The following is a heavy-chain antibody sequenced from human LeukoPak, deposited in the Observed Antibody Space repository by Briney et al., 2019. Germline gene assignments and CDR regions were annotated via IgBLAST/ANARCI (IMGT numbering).Heavy chain of an antibody. CDR3: ATDLYDFWSGYSYGMDV. CDR2: INPSGGST. V-gene: IGHV1-46*01. D-gene: IGHD3-3*01. CDR1: GYTFTSYY. Sequence: ASVKVSCKASGYTFTSYYMHWVRQAPGQGLEWMGIINPSGGSTSYAQKFQGRVTMTRDTSTSTVYMELSSLRSEDTAVYYCATDLYDFWSGYSYGMDVWGQGTTVTVSS. J-gene: IGHJ6*02.